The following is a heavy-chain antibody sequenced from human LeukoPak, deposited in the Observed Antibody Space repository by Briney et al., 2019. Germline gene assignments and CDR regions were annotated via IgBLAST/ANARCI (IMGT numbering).Heavy chain of an antibody. J-gene: IGHJ3*02. CDR3: AREGIVAVLDAFDI. D-gene: IGHD2-21*01. V-gene: IGHV4-38-2*02. CDR1: GYSISSGYY. CDR2: IYHSGST. Sequence: RPSETLSLTCTVSGYSISSGYYWGWIRQPPGKGLEWIGSIYHSGSTYYNPSLKSRVTVSVDMSKNQFSLKLSSVTAADTAVYYCAREGIVAVLDAFDIWGQGTMVTVSS.